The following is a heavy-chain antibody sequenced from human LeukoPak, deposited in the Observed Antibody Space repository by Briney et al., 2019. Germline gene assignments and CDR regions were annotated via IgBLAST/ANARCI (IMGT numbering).Heavy chain of an antibody. V-gene: IGHV4-34*01. J-gene: IGHJ4*02. CDR3: ARHKWELLVDY. CDR1: GGSFSGYY. Sequence: PSETLSLTCAVYGGSFSGYYWSWIRQPPGKGLEWIGEINHSGSTNYNPSLRSRVTISVDTSKNQFSLKLSSVTAADTAVYYCARHKWELLVDYWGQGTLVTVSS. CDR2: INHSGST. D-gene: IGHD1-26*01.